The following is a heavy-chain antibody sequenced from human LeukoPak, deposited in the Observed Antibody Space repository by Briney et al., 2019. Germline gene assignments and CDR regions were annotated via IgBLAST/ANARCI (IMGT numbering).Heavy chain of an antibody. D-gene: IGHD3-3*01. CDR1: GYTFTGYC. CDR3: ARDMEDDTIFGVVITSDGGYYNAMDV. Sequence: ASVKVSCKASGYTFTGYCMHWVRQAPGQGLEWMGWINPNSGGTNYAQKFQGRVTMTRDTSISTAYMELSRLRSDDTAVYYCARDMEDDTIFGVVITSDGGYYNAMDVWGQGTTVTVSS. J-gene: IGHJ6*02. CDR2: INPNSGGT. V-gene: IGHV1-2*02.